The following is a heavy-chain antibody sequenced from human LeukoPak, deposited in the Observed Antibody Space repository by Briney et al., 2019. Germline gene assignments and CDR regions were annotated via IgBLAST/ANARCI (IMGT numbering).Heavy chain of an antibody. J-gene: IGHJ4*02. CDR2: INPNSGGT. V-gene: IGHV1-2*02. Sequence: ASVKVSCKASGYTFTGYYMHWVRQAPGQGLEWMGWINPNSGGTNYARKFQGRVTMTRDTSISTAYMELSRLRSDDTAVYYCARGEASIAEPPGYWGQGTLVTVSS. D-gene: IGHD6-13*01. CDR1: GYTFTGYY. CDR3: ARGEASIAEPPGY.